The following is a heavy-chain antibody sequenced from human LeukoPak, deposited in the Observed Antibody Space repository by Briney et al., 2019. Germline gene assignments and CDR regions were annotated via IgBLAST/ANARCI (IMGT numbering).Heavy chain of an antibody. J-gene: IGHJ4*02. CDR1: GYTFTSYG. Sequence: ASVKVSCKASGYTFTSYGISWVRQAPGQGLEWMGWIGAYNGNTNYAQKLQGRVTMTTDTSTSTAYMELRSLRSDDTAVYYCARRDAEVRYSYGSFDYWGQGTLVTVSS. CDR2: IGAYNGNT. V-gene: IGHV1-18*01. D-gene: IGHD5-18*01. CDR3: ARRDAEVRYSYGSFDY.